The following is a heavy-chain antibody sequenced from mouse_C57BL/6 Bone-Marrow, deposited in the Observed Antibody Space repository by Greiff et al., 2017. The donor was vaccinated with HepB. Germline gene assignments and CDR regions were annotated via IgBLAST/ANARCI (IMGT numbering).Heavy chain of an antibody. CDR3: ARRGESSFYAMDY. D-gene: IGHD1-1*01. CDR2: INPYNGGT. Sequence: EVKLVESGPVLVKPGASVKMSCKASGYTFTDYYMNWVKQSHGKSLEWIGVINPYNGGTSYNQKFKGKATLTVDKSSSTAYMELNSLTSEDSAVYYCARRGESSFYAMDYWGQGTSVTVSS. J-gene: IGHJ4*01. V-gene: IGHV1-19*01. CDR1: GYTFTDYY.